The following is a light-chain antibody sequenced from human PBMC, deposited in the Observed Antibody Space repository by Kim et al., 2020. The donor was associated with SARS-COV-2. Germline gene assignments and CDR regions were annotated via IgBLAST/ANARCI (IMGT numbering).Light chain of an antibody. J-gene: IGKJ4*01. Sequence: IVMTQSPATLSVSPGERVTLSCRASQSVRNNLAWYQQRPGQAPRLLIYGASTRATDVSDRFSGSGSGTEFTLTIRSLQSEDLAVYYCQQYNDWPLLTFGGGTKVDIK. CDR2: GAS. V-gene: IGKV3-15*01. CDR1: QSVRNN. CDR3: QQYNDWPLLT.